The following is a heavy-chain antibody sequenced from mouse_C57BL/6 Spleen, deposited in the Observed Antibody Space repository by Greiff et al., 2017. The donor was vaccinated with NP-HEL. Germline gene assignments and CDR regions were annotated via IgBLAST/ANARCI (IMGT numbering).Heavy chain of an antibody. J-gene: IGHJ4*01. Sequence: EVQLVESGGGLVKPGGSLKLSCAASGFTFSSYAMSWVRQTPEKRLEWVATISDGGSYTNYPDNVKGRFTISRDNAKNNLYLQMSHLKSEDTAMYYCARGNPFSLLRDYAMDYWGQGTSVTVSS. V-gene: IGHV5-4*01. CDR3: ARGNPFSLLRDYAMDY. CDR2: ISDGGSYT. CDR1: GFTFSSYA. D-gene: IGHD6-1*01.